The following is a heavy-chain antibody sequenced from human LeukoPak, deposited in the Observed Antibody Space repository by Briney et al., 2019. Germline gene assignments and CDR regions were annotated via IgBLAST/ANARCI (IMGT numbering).Heavy chain of an antibody. CDR3: AKDDRWLQFCC. CDR1: GFTFNGYW. Sequence: GGSLRLSCAASGFTFNGYWMSWVRQAPGKGLEWVANIKEDGSEKYYVDSVKGRFTISRDNAKNSLYLQMNSLRAEDTAVYYCAKDDRWLQFCCWGQGTLVTVSA. V-gene: IGHV3-7*03. CDR2: IKEDGSEK. J-gene: IGHJ4*02. D-gene: IGHD5-24*01.